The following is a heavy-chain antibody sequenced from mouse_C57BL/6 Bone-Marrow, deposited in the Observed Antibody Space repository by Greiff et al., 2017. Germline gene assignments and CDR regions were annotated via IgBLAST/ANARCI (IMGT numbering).Heavy chain of an antibody. CDR2: INPNNGGT. CDR3: ARWDDGYYRYAMDY. Sequence: VQLQQSGPELVKPGASVQISCKASGYTFTDYYMNWVKQSHGKSLEWIGDINPNNGGTSYNQKFKGKATLTVDKSASTAYMELRSLTSEDSAVYYCARWDDGYYRYAMDYWGQGTSVTVSS. CDR1: GYTFTDYY. J-gene: IGHJ4*01. V-gene: IGHV1-26*01. D-gene: IGHD2-3*01.